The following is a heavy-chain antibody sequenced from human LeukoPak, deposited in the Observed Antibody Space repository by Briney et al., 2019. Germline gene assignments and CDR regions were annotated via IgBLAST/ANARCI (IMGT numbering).Heavy chain of an antibody. J-gene: IGHJ4*02. V-gene: IGHV4-34*01. CDR3: AREKLWFGELNFDY. D-gene: IGHD3-10*01. CDR1: GGSFSGYY. Sequence: SETLSLTCAVYGGSFSGYYWSWIRQPPGKGLEWIGEINHSGSTNYNPSLKSRVTISVDTSKNQFSLKLSSVTAADTAVYYCAREKLWFGELNFDYWGQGTLVTVSS. CDR2: INHSGST.